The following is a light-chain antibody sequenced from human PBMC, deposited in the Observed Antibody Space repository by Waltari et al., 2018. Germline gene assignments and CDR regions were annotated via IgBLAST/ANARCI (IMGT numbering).Light chain of an antibody. CDR3: AAWDDNLRGGV. CDR2: RSN. J-gene: IGLJ3*02. Sequence: QSVLTQPPSASGTPGQRVPISCSQSSSNIASHYVHWYQPLPGTAPKLLTYRSNQRPSGVPDRFSGSKSGTSASLAISGLRSEDEADYYCAAWDDNLRGGVFGGGTKLTVL. V-gene: IGLV1-47*01. CDR1: SSNIASHY.